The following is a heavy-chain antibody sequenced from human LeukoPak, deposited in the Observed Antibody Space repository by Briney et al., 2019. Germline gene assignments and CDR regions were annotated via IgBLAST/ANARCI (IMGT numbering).Heavy chain of an antibody. Sequence: GSLRLSCAASGFTFNDFSDYYLSWIRQAPGKGLEWVSYISISVSTISHADSVKGRFTISRDNAKSTLYLQMSSLRVEDTAVYHCVRNFATGDWGQGTLVTVSS. V-gene: IGHV3-11*04. CDR3: VRNFATGD. CDR2: ISISVSTI. CDR1: GFTFNDFSDYY. J-gene: IGHJ4*02. D-gene: IGHD1-14*01.